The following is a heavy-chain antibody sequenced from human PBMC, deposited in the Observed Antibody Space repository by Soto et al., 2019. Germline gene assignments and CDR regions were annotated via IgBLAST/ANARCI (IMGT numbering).Heavy chain of an antibody. CDR1: GYSFTSYW. CDR2: IDPSDSYT. V-gene: IGHV5-10-1*01. Sequence: GESLKISCKGSGYSFTSYWISWVRQMPGKGLEWMGRIDPSDSYTNYSPSFQGHVTISADKSISTAYLQWSSLKASDTAMYYCARYWTVGSGSYYGYYYYYGMDVWGQGTTVTVSS. D-gene: IGHD1-26*01. CDR3: ARYWTVGSGSYYGYYYYYGMDV. J-gene: IGHJ6*02.